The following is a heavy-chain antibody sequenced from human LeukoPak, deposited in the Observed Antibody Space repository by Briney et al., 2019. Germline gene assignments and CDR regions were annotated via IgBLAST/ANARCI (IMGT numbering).Heavy chain of an antibody. V-gene: IGHV3-30*02. D-gene: IGHD3-16*02. CDR1: GCTFRNYG. CDR2: IRYDGADE. J-gene: IGHJ4*02. Sequence: GGSLRLSCAASGCTFRNYGMHWVRQAPGKGLEWVTFIRYDGADEYYADSVKGRFTISRDDSKNTVFLQMNTLRVEDTAVYYCARGYTYFAYWGQGTLVTVSS. CDR3: ARGYTYFAY.